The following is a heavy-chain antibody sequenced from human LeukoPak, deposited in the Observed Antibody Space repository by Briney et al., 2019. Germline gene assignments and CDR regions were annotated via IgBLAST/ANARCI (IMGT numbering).Heavy chain of an antibody. CDR2: INPNSGGT. CDR1: GYTFTGYY. V-gene: IGHV1-2*02. CDR3: ARDQPIVVVPAGKFDP. J-gene: IGHJ5*02. D-gene: IGHD2-2*01. Sequence: ASVKVSCKASGYTFTGYYMHWVRQAPGQGLEWMGWINPNSGGTNYAQKFQGRVTMTRDTSISTAYMELSRLRSDDTAVYYCARDQPIVVVPAGKFDPWGQGTLVTVSS.